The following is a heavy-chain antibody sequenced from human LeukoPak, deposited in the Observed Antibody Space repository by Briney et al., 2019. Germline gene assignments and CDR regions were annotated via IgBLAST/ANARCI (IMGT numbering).Heavy chain of an antibody. CDR3: ASYRYYYYYMDV. Sequence: SETLSLTCTVSGGSINSYYWSWIRQPPGKGLEWIGYIYYSGSTNYNPSLKSRVTTSVDTSKNQFSLKLSSVTAADTAVYYCASYRYYYYYMDVWGKGTTVTVSS. V-gene: IGHV4-59*01. J-gene: IGHJ6*03. CDR2: IYYSGST. CDR1: GGSINSYY.